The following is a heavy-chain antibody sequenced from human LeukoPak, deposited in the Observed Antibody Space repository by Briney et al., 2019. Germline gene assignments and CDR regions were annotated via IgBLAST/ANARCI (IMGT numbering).Heavy chain of an antibody. D-gene: IGHD6-13*01. CDR3: ARLGTYSSSWYGSFDY. CDR2: VIPIFGTA. Sequence: ASVKVSCKASGGTFISYAISWVRQAPGQGLEWMGGVIPIFGTANYAQKFQGRVTITADESTSTAYMELSSLRSEDTAVYYCARLGTYSSSWYGSFDYWGQGTLVTVSS. V-gene: IGHV1-69*13. J-gene: IGHJ4*02. CDR1: GGTFISYA.